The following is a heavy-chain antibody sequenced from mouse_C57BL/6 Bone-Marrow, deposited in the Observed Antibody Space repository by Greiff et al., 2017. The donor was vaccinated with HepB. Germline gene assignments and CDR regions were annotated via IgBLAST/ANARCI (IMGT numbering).Heavy chain of an antibody. CDR2: SRNKANDYTT. J-gene: IGHJ1*03. CDR3: ARDALYGSSPRWYFGV. Sequence: EVHLVDSGGGLVQSGRSLRLSCATSGFTFSDFYMEWVRQAPGKGLEWIAASRNKANDYTTEYSASVKGRFIVSRDTSQSILYLQMNALRAEDTAIYDCARDALYGSSPRWYFGVWGTGTTVTVSS. CDR1: GFTFSDFY. D-gene: IGHD1-1*01. V-gene: IGHV7-1*01.